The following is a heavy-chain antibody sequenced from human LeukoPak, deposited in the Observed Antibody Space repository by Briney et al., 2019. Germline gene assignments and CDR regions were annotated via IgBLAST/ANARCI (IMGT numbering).Heavy chain of an antibody. CDR2: IIPIFGTA. D-gene: IGHD3-16*02. CDR3: ARDGKRPASYYDYVWGSYRNNWFDP. CDR1: GYTFTGYY. Sequence: ASVKVSCKASGYTFTGYYMHWVRQAPGQGLEWMGGIIPIFGTANYAQKFQGRVTITADESTSTAYMELSSLRSEDTAVYYCARDGKRPASYYDYVWGSYRNNWFDPWGQGTLVTVSS. V-gene: IGHV1-69*13. J-gene: IGHJ5*02.